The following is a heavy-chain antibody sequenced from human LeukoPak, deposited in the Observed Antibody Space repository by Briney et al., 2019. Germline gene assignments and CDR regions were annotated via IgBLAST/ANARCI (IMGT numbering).Heavy chain of an antibody. Sequence: GGSLRLTCAASGFTFSNYWMTWVRQAPGKGLEWVAHINQDGSKEYYMDSVKARFTISRDNAKNSLSLQMNSLRAEDTAVYYCVRDGGVSGYDLLDYWGQGTLATVSS. V-gene: IGHV3-7*01. J-gene: IGHJ4*02. CDR3: VRDGGVSGYDLLDY. CDR2: INQDGSKE. D-gene: IGHD5-12*01. CDR1: GFTFSNYW.